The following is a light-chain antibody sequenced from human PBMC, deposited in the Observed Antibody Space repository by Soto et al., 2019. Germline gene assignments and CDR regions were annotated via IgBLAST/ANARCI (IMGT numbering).Light chain of an antibody. Sequence: DIQMTQSPSSLSASVGARVTITCRASQSISSYLTWYQQKPGKAPKLLIYAASSLQSGVTSRFSGIGSGTYFTLTISRLQPADFATYYEQQSYSTPRSFGPGTKVYIK. CDR2: AAS. CDR3: QQSYSTPRS. J-gene: IGKJ3*01. V-gene: IGKV1-39*01. CDR1: QSISSY.